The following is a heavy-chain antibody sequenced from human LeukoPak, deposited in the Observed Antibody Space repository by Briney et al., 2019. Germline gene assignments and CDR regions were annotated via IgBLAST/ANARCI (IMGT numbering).Heavy chain of an antibody. Sequence: EASVKVSCKASGYSFTIYSIHWVRQAPGQGLEWMGWINTNTGTPTYAQGFTGRFVFSLDTSVSTAYLQISSLKAEDTAVYYCARGMSNSPYYFYYYMDVWGKGTTVTVSS. D-gene: IGHD1-1*01. V-gene: IGHV7-4-1*02. J-gene: IGHJ6*03. CDR2: INTNTGTP. CDR3: ARGMSNSPYYFYYYMDV. CDR1: GYSFTIYS.